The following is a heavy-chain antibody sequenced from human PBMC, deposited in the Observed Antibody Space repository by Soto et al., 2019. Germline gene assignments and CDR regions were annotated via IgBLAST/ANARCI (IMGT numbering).Heavy chain of an antibody. D-gene: IGHD3-10*01. CDR2: IYYSGNT. V-gene: IGHV4-59*01. CDR1: GGSIRSSL. CDR3: ARVYGSGSLTNWFDP. J-gene: IGHJ5*02. Sequence: PSETLSLTCTVSGGSIRSSLWSWIRQPPGKGLEWIGYIYYSGNTNYNPSLKSRVTISVDTSKNQFSLKLTSVTAADTAVYYCARVYGSGSLTNWFDPWGQGTLVTVS.